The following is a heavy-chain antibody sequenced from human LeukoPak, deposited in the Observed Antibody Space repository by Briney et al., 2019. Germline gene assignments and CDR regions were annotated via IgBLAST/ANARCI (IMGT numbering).Heavy chain of an antibody. CDR1: AFTFNKYW. D-gene: IGHD3-10*01. J-gene: IGHJ4*02. V-gene: IGHV3-7*01. CDR3: ARGYYYSGTYYLSFFDY. CDR2: IHQDDSQI. Sequence: GGSLRLSCAASAFTFNKYWLTSVRQAPGKGLEWVANIHQDDSQIYYLESVEGRFTITRDNAKISLHLQMNSLRVEDTAVYYCARGYYYSGTYYLSFFDYWGQGTLVTVSS.